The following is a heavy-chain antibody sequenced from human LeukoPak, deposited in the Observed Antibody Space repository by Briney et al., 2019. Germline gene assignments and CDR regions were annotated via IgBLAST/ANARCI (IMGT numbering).Heavy chain of an antibody. CDR3: ARDRIAARVYFDY. V-gene: IGHV3-7*01. D-gene: IGHD6-6*01. CDR2: IKQDGSEK. Sequence: GGSLRLSCAASGFTFSNYAMNWVRRAPGKGLEWVANIKQDGSEKYYVDSVKGRFTISRDNAKNSLYLQMNSLRAEDTAVYYCARDRIAARVYFDYWGQGTLVTVSS. J-gene: IGHJ4*02. CDR1: GFTFSNYA.